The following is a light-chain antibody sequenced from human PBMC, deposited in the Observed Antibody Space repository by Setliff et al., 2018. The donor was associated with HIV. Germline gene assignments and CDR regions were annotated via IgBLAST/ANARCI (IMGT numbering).Light chain of an antibody. CDR2: EVS. CDR1: IDPYNS. Sequence: QSVLTQPASVSGSPGQSITVSCTDIDPYNSVSWYQQLPGKAPKLILYEVSVRPSGISHRFAGSKSDNTASLTISGLEAEDEGSYYCSSYTSSSTPLVFGTGTKVTVL. J-gene: IGLJ1*01. V-gene: IGLV2-14*01. CDR3: SSYTSSSTPLV.